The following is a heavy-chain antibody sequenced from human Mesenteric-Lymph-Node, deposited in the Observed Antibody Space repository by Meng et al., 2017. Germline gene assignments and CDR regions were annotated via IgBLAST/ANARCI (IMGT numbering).Heavy chain of an antibody. D-gene: IGHD2-21*02. V-gene: IGHV1-46*01. CDR2: INPSGGST. CDR3: ARVVSAYCGGDCQLKYYYYGMDV. J-gene: IGHJ6*02. Sequence: ASVKVSCKASGYTFSIFSIHWVRQAPGQGLEWMGIINPSGGSTSYAQKFQGRVTMTRDTSTSTVYMELSSLRSEDTAVYYCARVVSAYCGGDCQLKYYYYGMDVWGQGTTVTVSS. CDR1: GYTFSIFS.